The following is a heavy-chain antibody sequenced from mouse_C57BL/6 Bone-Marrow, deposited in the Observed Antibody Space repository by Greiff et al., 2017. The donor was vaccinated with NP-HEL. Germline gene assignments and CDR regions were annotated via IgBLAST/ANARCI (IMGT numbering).Heavy chain of an antibody. Sequence: VQLQQPGAELVKPGASVKLSCKASGYTFTSYWMHWVKQRPGRGLEWIGRIAPTSGGTKYNEKFKSKATLTVDKPSSTAYMQLSSLTSEDSAVYYCAREYYYGSSPFAYWGKGTLVTVSA. CDR2: IAPTSGGT. V-gene: IGHV1-72*01. D-gene: IGHD1-1*01. CDR1: GYTFTSYW. CDR3: AREYYYGSSPFAY. J-gene: IGHJ3*01.